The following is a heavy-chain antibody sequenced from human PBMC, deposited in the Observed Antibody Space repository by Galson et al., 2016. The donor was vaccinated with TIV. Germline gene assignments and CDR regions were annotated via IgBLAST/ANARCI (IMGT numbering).Heavy chain of an antibody. CDR3: ARGGRDGYNYVPEKAIDS. V-gene: IGHV4-34*01. CDR2: INHSGST. Sequence: ETLSLTCGVYGGSFSGYCWSWIRQPPGKGLEWIGEINHSGSTNYKPSLKSRVTISLDTSKNQFSLKLSSVTAADTAVYYCARGGRDGYNYVPEKAIDSWGQGTLVTVSS. J-gene: IGHJ4*02. CDR1: GGSFSGYC. D-gene: IGHD5-24*01.